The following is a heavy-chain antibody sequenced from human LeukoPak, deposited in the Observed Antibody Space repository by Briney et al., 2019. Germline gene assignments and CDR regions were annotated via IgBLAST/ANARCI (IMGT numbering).Heavy chain of an antibody. D-gene: IGHD6-19*01. CDR2: IGGSADSA. J-gene: IGHJ4*02. CDR3: AKDSSGWHPLEFDY. Sequence: GGSLRLSCAASGFTFSIYAMNWVRQAPGKGLEWVSVIGGSADSADYADSMKGRFTISRDNSKNTLYLQMNSLRAEDTAVYYCAKDSSGWHPLEFDYWGQGTLVTVSS. V-gene: IGHV3-23*01. CDR1: GFTFSIYA.